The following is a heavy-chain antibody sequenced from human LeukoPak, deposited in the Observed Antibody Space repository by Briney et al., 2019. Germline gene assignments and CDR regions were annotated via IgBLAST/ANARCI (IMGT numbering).Heavy chain of an antibody. D-gene: IGHD3-10*01. J-gene: IGHJ4*02. Sequence: GPSVKVSCDVSIHTFTDYNMHWVRQAPGQGLEGMGWISPNSGGTNYAQKFQGRVTMTRDTSITTTYMEPSRLRSDDTAMYYRTVWFGELTHWGQGTLVTVS. CDR1: IHTFTDYN. V-gene: IGHV1-2*02. CDR2: ISPNSGGT. CDR3: TVWFGELTH.